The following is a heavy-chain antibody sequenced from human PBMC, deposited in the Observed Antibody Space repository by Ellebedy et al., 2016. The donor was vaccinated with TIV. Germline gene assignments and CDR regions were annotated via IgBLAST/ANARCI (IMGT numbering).Heavy chain of an antibody. V-gene: IGHV4-39*01. Sequence: MPSETLSLTCTVSGGSLSSSSYYWGLLRQPPVNWLEWIGRVYYSGSTYYNPSLKSRVTMSVDTSKNQFSLKLSSVTAADTAVYYSARQDDDSEGWFDPWGQGSLVTVSS. J-gene: IGHJ5*02. CDR2: VYYSGST. CDR3: ARQDDDSEGWFDP. D-gene: IGHD3-10*01. CDR1: GGSLSSSSYY.